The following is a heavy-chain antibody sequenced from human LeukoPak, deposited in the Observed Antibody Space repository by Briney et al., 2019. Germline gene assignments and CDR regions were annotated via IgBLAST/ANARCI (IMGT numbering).Heavy chain of an antibody. CDR2: IIPIFGTA. D-gene: IGHD5-18*01. V-gene: IGHV1-69*13. J-gene: IGHJ4*02. CDR1: GGTFSSYA. Sequence: GASVKVSCKASGGTFSSYAISWVRQAPGQGLEWTGGIIPIFGTANYAQKFQGRVTITADESTSTAYMELSSLRSEDTAVYYCARDRARGYSYGALGYWGQGTLVTVSS. CDR3: ARDRARGYSYGALGY.